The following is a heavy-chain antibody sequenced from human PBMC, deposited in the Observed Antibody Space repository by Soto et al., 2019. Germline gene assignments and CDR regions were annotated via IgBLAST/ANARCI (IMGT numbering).Heavy chain of an antibody. D-gene: IGHD3-10*01. CDR2: ISGSGGST. CDR3: AKDVPSHRGYNWFDP. J-gene: IGHJ5*02. V-gene: IGHV3-23*01. CDR1: GFTFSSYA. Sequence: VGSLRLSCAASGFTFSSYAMSWVRQAPGKGLEWVSAISGSGGSTYYADSVKGRFTISRDNSKNTLYLQMNSLRAEDTAVYYCAKDVPSHRGYNWFDPWGQGTLVTVSS.